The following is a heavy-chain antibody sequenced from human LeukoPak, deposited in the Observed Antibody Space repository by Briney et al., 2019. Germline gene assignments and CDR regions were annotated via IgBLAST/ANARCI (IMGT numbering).Heavy chain of an antibody. CDR1: GFTFDDYA. Sequence: GGSLRLSRAASGFTFDDYAMHWVRQAPGKGLEWVSLISGDGVTTYYADSVKGRFTISRDNSKNSLYLQMNSLRTEDTALYYCARDTYPDERWLQLPTGYWGQGTLVTVSS. V-gene: IGHV3-43*02. J-gene: IGHJ4*02. D-gene: IGHD5-24*01. CDR2: ISGDGVTT. CDR3: ARDTYPDERWLQLPTGY.